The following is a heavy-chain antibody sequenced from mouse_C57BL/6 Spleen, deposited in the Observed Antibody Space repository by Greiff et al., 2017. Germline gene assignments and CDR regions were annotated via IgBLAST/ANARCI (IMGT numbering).Heavy chain of an antibody. CDR3: APYSFAY. D-gene: IGHD1-1*01. V-gene: IGHV1-26*01. J-gene: IGHJ3*01. CDR2: INPNNGGT. Sequence: EVQLQQSGPELVKPGASVKISCKASGYTFTDYYMNWVKQSPGKSLEWIGDINPNNGGTSYNQKFKGKATLTVDKSSSTAYMELRSLTSEDSAVYYCAPYSFAYWGQGTLVTVSA. CDR1: GYTFTDYY.